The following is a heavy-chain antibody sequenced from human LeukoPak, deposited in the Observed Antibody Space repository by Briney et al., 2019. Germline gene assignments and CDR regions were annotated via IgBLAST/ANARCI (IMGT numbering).Heavy chain of an antibody. D-gene: IGHD3-22*01. Sequence: AAVKVSCKASGYTFIGYYMHWVRQAPGQGLEWMGWINPNSGGTNYAQKFQGRVTMTRDTSISTAYMELSRLRSDDTAVYYCARDRSHYDSSGYYHPHFYFDYWGQGTLVTVSS. CDR3: ARDRSHYDSSGYYHPHFYFDY. J-gene: IGHJ4*02. V-gene: IGHV1-2*02. CDR2: INPNSGGT. CDR1: GYTFIGYY.